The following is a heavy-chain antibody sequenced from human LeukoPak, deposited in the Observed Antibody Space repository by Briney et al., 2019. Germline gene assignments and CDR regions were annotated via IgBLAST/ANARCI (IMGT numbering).Heavy chain of an antibody. V-gene: IGHV3-23*01. CDR2: ISGSGDNT. D-gene: IGHD6-6*01. CDR3: AKWKYSNSGIDDY. J-gene: IGHJ4*02. Sequence: GGSLRLSCAASGFTFSSYAMSWVRQVPGKGLEWVSVISGSGDNTYYAYSVKGRFTISRDNSKNMLYLQMNSLRAEDTAVYYCAKWKYSNSGIDDYWGQGTLVTVSS. CDR1: GFTFSSYA.